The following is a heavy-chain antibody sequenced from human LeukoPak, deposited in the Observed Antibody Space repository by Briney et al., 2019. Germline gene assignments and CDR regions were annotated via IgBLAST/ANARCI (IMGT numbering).Heavy chain of an antibody. CDR2: ISVYNGNT. D-gene: IGHD5-12*01. Sequence: ASVKVSCKASGYTFSNYGFSWVRQAPGQGLEWMGWISVYNGNTNYAQKFQGRVTTTTDTSTRTAFMELRSLRSDDTAVYFCARDEGSGYDSLDYWGQGTLVTVSS. V-gene: IGHV1-18*01. CDR1: GYTFSNYG. CDR3: ARDEGSGYDSLDY. J-gene: IGHJ4*02.